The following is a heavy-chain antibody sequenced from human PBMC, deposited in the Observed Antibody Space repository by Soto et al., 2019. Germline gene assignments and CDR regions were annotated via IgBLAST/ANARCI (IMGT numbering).Heavy chain of an antibody. J-gene: IGHJ5*02. D-gene: IGHD3-9*01. V-gene: IGHV1-3*01. CDR1: GYSFTSYA. CDR2: IFAGNGDT. CDR3: ARNVPHTGYYNH. Sequence: QVRLVQSGTEVKKPGASMKLSCKASGYSFTSYARHWVRRAPGQRLEWMGWIFAGNGDTEYSPKVQDRVTITRDTSASTTYIQLTSLGSEDTAVYYCARNVPHTGYYNHWGPGTLVTVSS.